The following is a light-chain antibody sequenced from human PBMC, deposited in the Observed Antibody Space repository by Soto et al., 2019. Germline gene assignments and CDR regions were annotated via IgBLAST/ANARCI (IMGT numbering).Light chain of an antibody. V-gene: IGKV3-20*01. CDR3: QQFVSSPLYT. CDR2: GAS. CDR1: QSVSSSY. Sequence: EIVLTQSPGTLSLSPGERATLSCRASQSVSSSYLAWYQQKPGQAPRLLIYGASRRATGIPDRFSGSGSGTEFTLTISRLDPEDFAVYYCQQFVSSPLYTFGQGTKLEIK. J-gene: IGKJ2*01.